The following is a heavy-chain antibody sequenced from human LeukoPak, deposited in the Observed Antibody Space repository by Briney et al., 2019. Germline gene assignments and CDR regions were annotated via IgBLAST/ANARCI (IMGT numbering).Heavy chain of an antibody. CDR2: IRQVGSEK. CDR1: GFTFSSYW. J-gene: IGHJ4*02. D-gene: IGHD6-19*01. Sequence: GGSLRLSCAASGFTFSSYWMSWVRQAPGKGLEWVANIRQVGSEKDYVDSVKGRFTISRDNTKNSLYLQMNSLRAEDTAVYYCARAVAGLYWGQGTLVTVSS. V-gene: IGHV3-7*01. CDR3: ARAVAGLY.